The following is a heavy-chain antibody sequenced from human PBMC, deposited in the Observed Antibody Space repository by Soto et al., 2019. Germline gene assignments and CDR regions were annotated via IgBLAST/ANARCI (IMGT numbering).Heavy chain of an antibody. CDR1: GFPFSDSA. D-gene: IGHD6-19*01. J-gene: IGHJ4*02. CDR3: SRVGSVTYPFDS. V-gene: IGHV3-73*01. Sequence: GGSLRLSCAASGFPFSDSALHWVRQASGRGLEWVGRIRNKPNNYATSYAASVRGRFTISRDESKNTAYLQMNSLKSEDSAVYYCSRVGSVTYPFDSWGQGVLVTVSS. CDR2: IRNKPNNYAT.